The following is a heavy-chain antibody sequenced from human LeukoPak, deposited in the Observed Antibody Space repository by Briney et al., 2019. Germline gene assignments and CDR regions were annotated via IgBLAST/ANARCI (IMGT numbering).Heavy chain of an antibody. V-gene: IGHV3-33*01. D-gene: IGHD2-15*01. J-gene: IGHJ4*02. Sequence: GGSLRLSCAASGFTFSSYGMHWVRQAPGKGLEGVALIWYDGNNKYYADSVKGRFTISRDNSKNTLYLQLNSLRAEDTAVYYCARQHCSGGDCYFFDWGQGTLVTVSS. CDR1: GFTFSSYG. CDR3: ARQHCSGGDCYFFD. CDR2: IWYDGNNK.